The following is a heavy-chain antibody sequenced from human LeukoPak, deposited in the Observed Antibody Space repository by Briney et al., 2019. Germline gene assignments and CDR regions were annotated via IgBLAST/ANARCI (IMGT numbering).Heavy chain of an antibody. CDR1: GGTFSSYA. D-gene: IGHD2-21*02. J-gene: IGHJ6*02. CDR3: ARAVAVVTAIRDYYYYYGMDV. CDR2: IIPILGIA. V-gene: IGHV1-69*04. Sequence: GSSVKVSCKASGGTFSSYAISWVRQAPGQGLEWMGRIIPILGIANYAQKFQGRVTITADKSTSTAYMELSSLRSEDTAVYYCARAVAVVTAIRDYYYYYGMDVWGQGTTVTVSS.